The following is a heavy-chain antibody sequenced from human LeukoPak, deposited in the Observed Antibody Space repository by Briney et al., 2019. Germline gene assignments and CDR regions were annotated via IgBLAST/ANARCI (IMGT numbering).Heavy chain of an antibody. Sequence: GGSLRLSCAATGLIFSNYWMSWVRQAPGKGLEWVANINRDGSEKYYVDSVKGRFTISRDNAKNSLYLQMNSLRGEDTAVYYCTRGGITMIRGVIRGNHFDSRGQGTLVTVSS. D-gene: IGHD3-10*01. CDR1: GLIFSNYW. CDR3: TRGGITMIRGVIRGNHFDS. CDR2: INRDGSEK. J-gene: IGHJ4*02. V-gene: IGHV3-7*03.